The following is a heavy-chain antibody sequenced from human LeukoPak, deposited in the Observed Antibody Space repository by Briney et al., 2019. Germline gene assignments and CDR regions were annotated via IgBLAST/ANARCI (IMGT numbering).Heavy chain of an antibody. V-gene: IGHV3-30-3*01. J-gene: IGHJ3*02. D-gene: IGHD3-22*01. CDR1: GFTFSSYA. CDR2: ISYDGSNK. CDR3: ARDDDSSARYSGAFDI. Sequence: GGSLRLSCAASGFTFSSYAMHWVRQAPGKGLEWVAVISYDGSNKYYADSVKGRFTISRDNSKNTLYLQMNSLRAEDTAVYYCARDDDSSARYSGAFDIWGQGTMVTVS.